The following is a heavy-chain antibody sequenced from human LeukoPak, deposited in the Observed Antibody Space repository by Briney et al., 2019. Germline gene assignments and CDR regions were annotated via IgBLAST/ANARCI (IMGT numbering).Heavy chain of an antibody. CDR2: ISGSGDNT. J-gene: IGHJ4*02. CDR3: AKWKYSNSGIDDY. D-gene: IGHD6-6*01. V-gene: IGHV3-23*01. Sequence: GGSLRLSCAASGFAFSTYAMSWVRQVPGKGLEWVSVISGSGDNTYYADSVKGRFTTSRDNSKNMLYLQMNSLRAEDTAVYYCAKWKYSNSGIDDYWGQGTLVTVSS. CDR1: GFAFSTYA.